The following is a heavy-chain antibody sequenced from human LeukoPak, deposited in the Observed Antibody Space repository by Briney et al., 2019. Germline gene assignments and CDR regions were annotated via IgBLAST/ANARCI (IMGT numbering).Heavy chain of an antibody. CDR2: ITSAGENT. D-gene: IGHD3-22*01. Sequence: PGGSLRLSCAASEFTFSIYAMSWARQAPGKGLEWVSSITSAGENTFYTGSVKGRFTISRDNSRNPLYLQMNSLRAEDTAIYYCAKDRPNYYGSNGHYYRRDGDYWGQGTLVTVSS. CDR1: EFTFSIYA. CDR3: AKDRPNYYGSNGHYYRRDGDY. J-gene: IGHJ4*02. V-gene: IGHV3-23*01.